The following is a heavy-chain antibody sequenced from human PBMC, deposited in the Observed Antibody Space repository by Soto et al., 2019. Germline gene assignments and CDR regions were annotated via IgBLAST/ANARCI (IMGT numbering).Heavy chain of an antibody. Sequence: GGSLRLSCAASGFTFSSYAMHWVRQAPGKGLEWVAVISYDGSNKYYADSVKGRFTISRDNSKNTLYLQMNSLRAEDTAVYYCARDRRIAAAGNLDVWGQGTTVTVSS. J-gene: IGHJ6*02. CDR2: ISYDGSNK. CDR1: GFTFSSYA. V-gene: IGHV3-30-3*01. D-gene: IGHD6-13*01. CDR3: ARDRRIAAAGNLDV.